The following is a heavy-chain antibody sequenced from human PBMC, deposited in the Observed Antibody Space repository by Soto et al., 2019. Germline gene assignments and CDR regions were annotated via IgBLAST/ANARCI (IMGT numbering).Heavy chain of an antibody. Sequence: GASVKVSCKASRYTFTSYDIFWVRQSPGQGLEWMGWIKTDSGDTHYAQNFQGRVTMTTDTSISTAYMELNNLLSYDTAVYYCARRSSTYLNEIIYDPWGQGTLVTVS. CDR2: IKTDSGDT. D-gene: IGHD2-2*01. V-gene: IGHV1-2*02. J-gene: IGHJ5*02. CDR3: ARRSSTYLNEIIYDP. CDR1: RYTFTSYD.